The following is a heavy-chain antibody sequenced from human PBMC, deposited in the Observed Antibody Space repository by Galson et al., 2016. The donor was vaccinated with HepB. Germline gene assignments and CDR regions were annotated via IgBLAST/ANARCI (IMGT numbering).Heavy chain of an antibody. D-gene: IGHD3-10*01. Sequence: SLRLSCAASGFIFTNYAMRWVRQAPGKGLEWVSVIAGRGKTLFYADSVKGRFTISRDNPKNAVFLQMNSLRGEDTAVYYCAKGRDYYYENGYFADWGQGTLVTVSS. V-gene: IGHV3-23*01. CDR3: AKGRDYYYENGYFAD. J-gene: IGHJ4*02. CDR1: GFIFTNYA. CDR2: IAGRGKTL.